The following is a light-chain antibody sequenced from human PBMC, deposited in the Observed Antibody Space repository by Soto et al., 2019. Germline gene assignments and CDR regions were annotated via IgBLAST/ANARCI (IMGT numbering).Light chain of an antibody. V-gene: IGLV2-8*01. CDR2: EVT. Sequence: QSALTQPASVSGSAGQSITISCSGTMRDVGAYNLVSWYQQHPGTAPKLMIYEVTKRPSGVPDRFSGSKSGNTASLTVSGLQAEDEADYYCSSYAGSNNFVFGTGTKLTVL. J-gene: IGLJ1*01. CDR3: SSYAGSNNFV. CDR1: MRDVGAYNL.